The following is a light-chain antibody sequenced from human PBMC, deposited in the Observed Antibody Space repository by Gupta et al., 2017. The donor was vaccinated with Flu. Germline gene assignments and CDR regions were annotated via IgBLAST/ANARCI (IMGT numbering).Light chain of an antibody. V-gene: IGKV1-39*01. CDR1: QSISNY. CDR2: AAS. Sequence: SSLSASVRDRVTITCRANQSISNYLNWDQQKPGEAPKLLVYAASSLQSWVPSRFSGSGSGTDFTLTISSLQPEDCATFFCQQSYSTPLLTFGPGTKVDIK. CDR3: QQSYSTPLLT. J-gene: IGKJ3*01.